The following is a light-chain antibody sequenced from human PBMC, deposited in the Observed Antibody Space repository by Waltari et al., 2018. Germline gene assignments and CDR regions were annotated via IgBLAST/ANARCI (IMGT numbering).Light chain of an antibody. Sequence: QSALTQPASVSGSPGQSITISCTETSSGVGGYNLVSWYQHHPGKAPKVMIYEGYKRPSGVSNRFSGSKSGNTAFLTISGLQAEDEADYYCCSYAGSSTPRVFGGGTKLTVL. J-gene: IGLJ3*02. CDR3: CSYAGSSTPRV. CDR2: EGY. V-gene: IGLV2-23*01. CDR1: SSGVGGYNL.